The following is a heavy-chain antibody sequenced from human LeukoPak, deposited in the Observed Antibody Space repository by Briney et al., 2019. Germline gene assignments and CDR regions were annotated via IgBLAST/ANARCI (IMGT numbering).Heavy chain of an antibody. CDR1: GYSFTSYW. J-gene: IGHJ6*02. CDR3: ARLESGAPSYYYYGMDA. Sequence: GESLKISCKGSGYSFTSYWIGWVRQMPGKGLEWMGIIYPGDSDTRYSPSFQGQVTISADKSISTAYLQWSSLKASDTATYYCARLESGAPSYYYYGMDAWGQGTTVTVSS. D-gene: IGHD3-10*01. CDR2: IYPGDSDT. V-gene: IGHV5-51*01.